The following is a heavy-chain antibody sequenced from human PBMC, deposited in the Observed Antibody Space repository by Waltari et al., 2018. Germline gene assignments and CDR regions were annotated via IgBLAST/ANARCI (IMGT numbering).Heavy chain of an antibody. J-gene: IGHJ6*02. V-gene: IGHV3-23*01. D-gene: IGHD4-17*01. Sequence: EVQLLESGGGLVQPGGSLRLSCAASGFTFSSYAMSWVRQAPGKGLEWVSAISGSGGSTYYADSGKGRFTISRDNSKNTRYLQMNSLRAEDTAVYYCAKDRSYYGDYQPGVPYYYYGMDVWGQGTTVTVSS. CDR1: GFTFSSYA. CDR3: AKDRSYYGDYQPGVPYYYYGMDV. CDR2: ISGSGGST.